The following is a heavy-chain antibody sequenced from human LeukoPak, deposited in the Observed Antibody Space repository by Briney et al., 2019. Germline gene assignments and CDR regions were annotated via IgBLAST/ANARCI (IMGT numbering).Heavy chain of an antibody. CDR3: AKVRCSGGSCYPYYFDY. J-gene: IGHJ4*02. CDR2: ISGSGGST. V-gene: IGHV3-23*01. CDR1: GFTFSSYA. D-gene: IGHD2-15*01. Sequence: GGSLRLSRAASGFTFSSYAMSWVRQAPGKGLEWVSAISGSGGSTYYADSVKGRFTISRDNSKNTLYLQMNSLRAEDTAVYYCAKVRCSGGSCYPYYFDYWGQGTLVTVSS.